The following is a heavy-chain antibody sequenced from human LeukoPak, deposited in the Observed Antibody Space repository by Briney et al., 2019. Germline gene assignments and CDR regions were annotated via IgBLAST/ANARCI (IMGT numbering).Heavy chain of an antibody. Sequence: AASVKVFCKASGYTFTGYYMHWVRQAPGQGLEWMGGIIPIFGTANYAQKFQGRVTITADESTSTAYMELSSLRSEDTAVYYCARAITIFGVVISPFDPWGQGTLVTVSS. V-gene: IGHV1-69*13. CDR1: GYTFTGYY. D-gene: IGHD3-3*01. J-gene: IGHJ5*02. CDR3: ARAITIFGVVISPFDP. CDR2: IIPIFGTA.